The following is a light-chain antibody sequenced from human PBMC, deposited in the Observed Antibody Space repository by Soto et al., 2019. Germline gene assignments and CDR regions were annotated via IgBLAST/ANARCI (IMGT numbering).Light chain of an antibody. Sequence: IVMTQSPATLSVFPGERATLSCRASQSVSNNYLAWYQQKPGQAPRLLIYGASTRATGIPARFSGSGSGTEFTLTISSLQSEDFAVYYCQQYNNWPLFGQGTKVDIK. CDR2: GAS. CDR3: QQYNNWPL. J-gene: IGKJ1*01. CDR1: QSVSNN. V-gene: IGKV3-15*01.